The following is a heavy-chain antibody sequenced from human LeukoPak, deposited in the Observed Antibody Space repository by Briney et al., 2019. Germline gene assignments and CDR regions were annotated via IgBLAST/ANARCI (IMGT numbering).Heavy chain of an antibody. CDR3: ARLSSGWKRYWYFDL. J-gene: IGHJ2*01. CDR1: GGSFSGYY. Sequence: SETLSLTCAVYGGSFSGYYWSWIRQPPGKGLEWIGEINHSGSTNYNPSLKSRVTISVDTSKNQFSLKLSSVTAADTAVYYCARLSSGWKRYWYFDLWGRGTLVTVSS. V-gene: IGHV4-34*01. D-gene: IGHD6-19*01. CDR2: INHSGST.